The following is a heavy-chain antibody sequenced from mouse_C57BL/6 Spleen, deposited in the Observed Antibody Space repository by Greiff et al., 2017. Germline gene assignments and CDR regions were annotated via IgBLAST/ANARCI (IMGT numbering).Heavy chain of an antibody. CDR1: GFTFSSYT. J-gene: IGHJ2*01. CDR3: ARHTNWDLGDY. D-gene: IGHD4-1*01. Sequence: EVKLVESGGGLVKPGGSLKLSCAASGFTFSSYTMSWVRQTPEKRLEWVATISGGGGNTYYPDSVKGRFTISRDNAKNTLYLQMSSLRSEDTALYYCARHTNWDLGDYWGQGTTLTVSS. V-gene: IGHV5-9*01. CDR2: ISGGGGNT.